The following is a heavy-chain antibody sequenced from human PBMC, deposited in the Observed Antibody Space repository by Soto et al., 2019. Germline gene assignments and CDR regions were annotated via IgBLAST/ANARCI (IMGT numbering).Heavy chain of an antibody. D-gene: IGHD2-8*02. CDR3: ARGVVVYQQLVRGRDRFDP. J-gene: IGHJ5*02. CDR2: IDGDGWTT. Sequence: EVQLVESGGGLVQPGGSLTLSCAVSGFTLRSYWMHWVRQAPGKGLEWVSRIDGDGWTTNYADSVKGRFTISRDNAKNTVYLHMNSLRVEDRAVYYCARGVVVYQQLVRGRDRFDPWGQGTLVTVSS. CDR1: GFTLRSYW. V-gene: IGHV3-74*01.